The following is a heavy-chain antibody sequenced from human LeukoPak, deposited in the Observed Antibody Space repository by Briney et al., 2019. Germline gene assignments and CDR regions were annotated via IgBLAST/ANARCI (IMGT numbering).Heavy chain of an antibody. V-gene: IGHV3-23*01. D-gene: IGHD3-10*01. CDR1: GFTFRLYA. J-gene: IGHJ4*02. CDR2: RTKSGDGT. Sequence: GGSLRLSCATSGFTFRLYAMSWVRQAPGKGLEWVSGRTKSGDGTHYADSVKGRFTISRDNSKSTLYLQMNSLRADDTAIYYCAKDSVYWGQGTLVTVSS. CDR3: AKDSVY.